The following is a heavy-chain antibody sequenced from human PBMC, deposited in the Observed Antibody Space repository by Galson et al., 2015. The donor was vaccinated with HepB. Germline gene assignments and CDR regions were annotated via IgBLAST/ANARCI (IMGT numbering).Heavy chain of an antibody. Sequence: SLRLSCAASGFTFSGSAMHWVRQASGKGLEWVGRIRSKANSYATAYAASVKGRFTISRDDSKNTAYLQMNSLKTEDTAVYYCTRVVPAANHHLSYYYYYMDVWGKGTTVTVSS. D-gene: IGHD2-2*01. J-gene: IGHJ6*03. CDR2: IRSKANSYAT. CDR1: GFTFSGSA. V-gene: IGHV3-73*01. CDR3: TRVVPAANHHLSYYYYYMDV.